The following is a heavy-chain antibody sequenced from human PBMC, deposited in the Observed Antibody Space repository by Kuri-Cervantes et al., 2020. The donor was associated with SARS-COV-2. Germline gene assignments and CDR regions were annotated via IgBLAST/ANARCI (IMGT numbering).Heavy chain of an antibody. CDR1: GGTFSSYG. V-gene: IGHV1-46*01. CDR2: INPSGGST. CDR3: AREWFEGYYYGMDV. Sequence: ASVKVSCKASGGTFSSYGISWVRQAPGQGLEWMGIINPSGGSTSYAQKFQGRVTMTRDTSTSTVYMELSSLRSEDTAVYYCAREWFEGYYYGMDVWGQGTTVTVSS. D-gene: IGHD3-10*01. J-gene: IGHJ6*02.